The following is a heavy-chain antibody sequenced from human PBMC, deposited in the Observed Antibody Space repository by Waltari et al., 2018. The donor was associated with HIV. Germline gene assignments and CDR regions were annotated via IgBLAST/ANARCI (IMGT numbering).Heavy chain of an antibody. J-gene: IGHJ4*02. D-gene: IGHD6-13*01. CDR2: IKQDVSEL. V-gene: IGHV3-7*01. Sequence: EVQLVESGGGLVQPGGSLRLSCAASGFTFSSYWMSWVRQAPGKGLEGVANIKQDVSELYYGDAGKGRFTISRDDAKNSLYLQMNSLGAEDTAVYFCARRGGRSSPLGYWGQGTLVTVSS. CDR3: ARRGGRSSPLGY. CDR1: GFTFSSYW.